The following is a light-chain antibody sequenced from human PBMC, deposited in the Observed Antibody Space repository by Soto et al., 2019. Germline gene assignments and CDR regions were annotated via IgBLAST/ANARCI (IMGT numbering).Light chain of an antibody. J-gene: IGLJ3*02. CDR2: EVS. CDR3: CSYAGSSNWV. Sequence: QSALTQPASVAGSPGQSITISCTGTSSDVGSYNLVSWYQQHPGKAPKLMIYEVSKRPSGVSNRYSGSKSGNTASLTISGLKAEDEADDYCCSYAGSSNWVFGGGTQLTVL. CDR1: SSDVGSYNL. V-gene: IGLV2-23*02.